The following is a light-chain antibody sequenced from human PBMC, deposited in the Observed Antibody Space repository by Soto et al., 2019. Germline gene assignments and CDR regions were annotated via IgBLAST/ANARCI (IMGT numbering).Light chain of an antibody. V-gene: IGKV3-11*01. CDR3: TQRSNWPPIT. Sequence: EIVLTQSPATLSLSPGERATLYCRASQSVSSYLAWYQQKPGQAPKLLIYDASNRTPGTTDRFSGSGSGTDFTHTISSLEPEDFAVYYCTQRSNWPPITFGQGTRLEIK. CDR2: DAS. CDR1: QSVSSY. J-gene: IGKJ5*01.